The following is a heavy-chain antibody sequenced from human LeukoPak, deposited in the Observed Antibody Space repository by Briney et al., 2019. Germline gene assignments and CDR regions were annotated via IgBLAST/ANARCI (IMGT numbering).Heavy chain of an antibody. D-gene: IGHD6-6*01. J-gene: IGHJ5*02. CDR3: ARHSTIAAHWFDP. V-gene: IGHV4-39*01. Sequence: SETLSLTCAVYGGSFSGYYWGWIRQPPGKGLEWIGSIYYRGSTYYNPSLKSRVTISVDTSKNQFSLKLTSVTAADTAVYYCARHSTIAAHWFDPWGQGTLVTVSS. CDR1: GGSFSGYY. CDR2: IYYRGST.